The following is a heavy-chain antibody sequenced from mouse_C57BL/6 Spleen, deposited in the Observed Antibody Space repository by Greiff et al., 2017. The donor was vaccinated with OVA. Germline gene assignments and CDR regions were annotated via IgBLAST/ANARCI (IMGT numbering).Heavy chain of an antibody. V-gene: IGHV5-16*01. CDR1: GFTFSDYY. D-gene: IGHD2-3*01. J-gene: IGHJ1*03. CDR2: INYDGSST. Sequence: EVKLVESEGGLVQPGSSMKLSCTASGFTFSDYYMAWVRQVPEKGLEWVANINYDGSSTYYLDSLKSRFIISRDNAKNILYLQMSSLKSEDTATYYCARGEIYDGYYGYFDVWGTGTTVTVSS. CDR3: ARGEIYDGYYGYFDV.